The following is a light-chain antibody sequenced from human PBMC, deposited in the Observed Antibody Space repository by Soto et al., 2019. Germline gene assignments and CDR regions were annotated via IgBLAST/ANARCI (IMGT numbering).Light chain of an antibody. Sequence: EVVMTQSPATLWVCAGERATLSCGASQSVSSNFAWYQQKPGQAPRLLIYGASTRATGIPARFSGSGSGTEFTLTISSLQSEDFAVYYCQQYNNGPPWTFGQGTKVDIK. V-gene: IGKV3-15*01. CDR1: QSVSSN. CDR3: QQYNNGPPWT. J-gene: IGKJ1*01. CDR2: GAS.